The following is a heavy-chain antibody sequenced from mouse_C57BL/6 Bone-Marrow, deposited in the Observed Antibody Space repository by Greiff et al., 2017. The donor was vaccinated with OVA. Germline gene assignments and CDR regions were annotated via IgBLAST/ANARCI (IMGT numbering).Heavy chain of an antibody. V-gene: IGHV1-64*01. Sequence: QVQLQQPGAELVKPGASVKLSCKASGYTFTSYWMHWVKQRPGQGLEWIGMIHPNSGSTNYNEKFKSKATLTVDKSSSTAYMQLSSLTSEDAAVYYWARAITTVVAKDYWGQGTTLTVSS. J-gene: IGHJ2*01. CDR1: GYTFTSYW. CDR2: IHPNSGST. D-gene: IGHD1-1*01. CDR3: ARAITTVVAKDY.